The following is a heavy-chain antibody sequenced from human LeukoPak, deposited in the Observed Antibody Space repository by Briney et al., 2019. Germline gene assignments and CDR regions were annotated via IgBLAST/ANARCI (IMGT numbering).Heavy chain of an antibody. CDR3: ARDLSEPHWYSSGWSLDV. CDR2: IGSRCSSI. D-gene: IGHD6-19*01. CDR1: GFTFNSYS. J-gene: IGHJ6*02. V-gene: IGHV3-48*04. Sequence: GGSLRLFCAASGFTFNSYSMNWVRQAPGKELERVSYIGSRCSSIYYADSVKGRFTISRDNAKNSLYLQMDSLRAEDTAVYYCARDLSEPHWYSSGWSLDVWGQGTTATVSS.